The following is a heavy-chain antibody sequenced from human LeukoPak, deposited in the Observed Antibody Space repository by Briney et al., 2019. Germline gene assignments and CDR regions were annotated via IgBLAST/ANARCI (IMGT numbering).Heavy chain of an antibody. Sequence: SETLSLTCTVSGGSISSYYWSWIRQPPGKGLEWIGYIYYSGSTNYNPSLKSRVTISVDTSKNQFSLKLSSVAAADTAVYYCARENDVIGNALDVWGQGTTVTVSS. CDR2: IYYSGST. D-gene: IGHD2-2*01. V-gene: IGHV4-59*01. CDR1: GGSISSYY. J-gene: IGHJ6*02. CDR3: ARENDVIGNALDV.